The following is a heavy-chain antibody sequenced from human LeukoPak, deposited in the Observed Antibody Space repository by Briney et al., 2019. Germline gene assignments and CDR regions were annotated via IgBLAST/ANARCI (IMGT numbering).Heavy chain of an antibody. D-gene: IGHD5-18*01. J-gene: IGHJ4*02. CDR2: INTNTGNP. V-gene: IGHV7-4-1*02. CDR1: GYTFTSYA. CDR3: ARDFPRGYSYGLLDY. Sequence: ASVKVSCKASGYTFTSYAMNWVRQAPGQGLEWMGWINTNTGNPTYAQGFTGRFVFSLDTPVSTAYLQISSLKAEDTAVYYCARDFPRGYSYGLLDYWGQGTLVTVSS.